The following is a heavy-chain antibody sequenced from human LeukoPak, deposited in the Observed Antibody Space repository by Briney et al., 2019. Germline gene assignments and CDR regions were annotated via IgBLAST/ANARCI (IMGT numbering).Heavy chain of an antibody. D-gene: IGHD6-19*01. J-gene: IGHJ6*03. Sequence: PGGSLRLSCAASGFTFSSYSMNWVRQAPGKGLEWVSSISSSSSYIYYADSVKGRFTISRDNAKNSLYLQMNSLRAEDTAVYYCARDHQSGWPNHYMDVWGKGTTVTVSS. V-gene: IGHV3-21*01. CDR1: GFTFSSYS. CDR3: ARDHQSGWPNHYMDV. CDR2: ISSSSSYI.